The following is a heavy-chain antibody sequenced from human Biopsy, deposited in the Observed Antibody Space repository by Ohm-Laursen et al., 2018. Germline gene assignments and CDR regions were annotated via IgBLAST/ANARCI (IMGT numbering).Heavy chain of an antibody. Sequence: TLSLTCTVSGGSISSDYWSWIRQTPGKGLEWIGEINHSGRTNYNPSLKSRVTISVDTSKNQFSLKVRSVTAVDTAVYYCVRGVDYYDPYHYYALDVWGQGTTVTVS. D-gene: IGHD3-22*01. CDR1: GGSISSDY. CDR3: VRGVDYYDPYHYYALDV. V-gene: IGHV4-34*01. CDR2: INHSGRT. J-gene: IGHJ6*02.